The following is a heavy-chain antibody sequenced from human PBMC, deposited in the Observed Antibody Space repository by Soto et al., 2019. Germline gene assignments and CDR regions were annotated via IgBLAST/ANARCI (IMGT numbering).Heavy chain of an antibody. D-gene: IGHD6-19*01. Sequence: EVQLLESGGGLVQPGGSLRLSCIASGFTFSRYAVSWVRQAPGKGLEWVSAISGSGAGTYYADSVKGRFTISRDNSENTLYLHMNSLRVGDTAAYYCASRLVVAGWSSDHWGQGTLVTVSS. CDR3: ASRLVVAGWSSDH. J-gene: IGHJ4*02. V-gene: IGHV3-23*01. CDR2: ISGSGAGT. CDR1: GFTFSRYA.